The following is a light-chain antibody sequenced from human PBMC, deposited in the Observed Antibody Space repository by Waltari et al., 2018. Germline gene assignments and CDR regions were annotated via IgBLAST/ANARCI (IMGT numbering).Light chain of an antibody. CDR2: GAS. V-gene: IGKV3-15*01. CDR1: QSVGTS. CDR3: QQYNNWPYT. J-gene: IGKJ2*01. Sequence: EIVMTQSPATLPVSPGERATLSCRASQSVGTSLAWYQQRPGQAPRFLIYGASTRGTGIPARFSGSGSGTDFTLSISSLQSEDSAVYYCQQYNNWPYTFGRGTKLEIK.